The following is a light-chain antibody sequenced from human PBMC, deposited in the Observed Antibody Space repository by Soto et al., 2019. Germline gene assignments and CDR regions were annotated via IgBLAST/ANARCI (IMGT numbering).Light chain of an antibody. J-gene: IGKJ1*01. Sequence: DIQVTQSPSSLSASVGDRVTITCRASQSISTYLHWYQQKPGTAPKLLIYATSNLQSGVPSRFSGSGSGTKFTLTIASLQPDDFATYYCQQYKTYSTFGQGTKVDIK. CDR2: ATS. CDR3: QQYKTYST. V-gene: IGKV1-9*01. CDR1: QSISTY.